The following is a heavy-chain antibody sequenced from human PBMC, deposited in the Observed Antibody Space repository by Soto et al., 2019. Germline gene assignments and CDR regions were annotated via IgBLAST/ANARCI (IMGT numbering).Heavy chain of an antibody. CDR1: GGCMSSYY. CDR2: IYYSGST. D-gene: IGHD3-22*01. V-gene: IGHV4-59*01. J-gene: IGHJ6*02. CDR3: ARAGESYYDSSGSSYYYGMDV. Sequence: SETLSLTCTVSGGCMSSYYWSWIRQPPGKGLEWIGYIYYSGSTNYNPSLKSRVTISVDTSKNQFSLKLSSVTAADTAVYYCARAGESYYDSSGSSYYYGMDVWGQGTTVTVSS.